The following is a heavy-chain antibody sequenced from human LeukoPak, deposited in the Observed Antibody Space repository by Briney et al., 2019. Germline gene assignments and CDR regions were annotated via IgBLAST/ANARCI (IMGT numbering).Heavy chain of an antibody. CDR2: INSDGTKT. CDR1: GFTLNNYY. J-gene: IGHJ1*01. V-gene: IGHV3-74*03. Sequence: GGSLRLSCAASGFTLNNYYMYWVRQAPGKGLVWVSRINSDGTKTTYAESVKGRFTISRDNGKNTLYLQMNSLRVDDTALYFCARHLSVAATSPHQHWGQGTLVTVSS. D-gene: IGHD6-19*01. CDR3: ARHLSVAATSPHQH.